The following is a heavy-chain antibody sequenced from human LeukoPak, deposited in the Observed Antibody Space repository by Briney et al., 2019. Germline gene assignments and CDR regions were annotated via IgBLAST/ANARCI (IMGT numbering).Heavy chain of an antibody. Sequence: GRSLRLSCAASGFTFSSYGMHWVRQAPGKGLEWVAVISYDGSNKYYADSVKGRFTISRDNSKNTLYLQMNSLRAEDTAVYYCANYYGSGSYSTPGGYFDYWGQGTLVTVSS. D-gene: IGHD3-10*01. CDR2: ISYDGSNK. J-gene: IGHJ4*02. CDR3: ANYYGSGSYSTPGGYFDY. CDR1: GFTFSSYG. V-gene: IGHV3-30*18.